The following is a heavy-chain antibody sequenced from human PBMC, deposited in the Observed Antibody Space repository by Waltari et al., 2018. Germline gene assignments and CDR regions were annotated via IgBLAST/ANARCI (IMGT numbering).Heavy chain of an antibody. Sequence: EGQLVESGGGLIQPGGSVRLSCAASGFTFSNYEMNWVRQAPGKGLEWVSYISKSGRTIYYAESVKGRFTISRDNAQNSMFLQMNDLRAEDTALYFCARAFCSSARCYRWYFDLWGRGTLASVSS. V-gene: IGHV3-48*03. CDR3: ARAFCSSARCYRWYFDL. CDR2: ISKSGRTI. CDR1: GFTFSNYE. D-gene: IGHD2-2*01. J-gene: IGHJ2*01.